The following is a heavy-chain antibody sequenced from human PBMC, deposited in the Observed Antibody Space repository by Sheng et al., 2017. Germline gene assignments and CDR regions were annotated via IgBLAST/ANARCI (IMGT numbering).Heavy chain of an antibody. J-gene: IGHJ4*02. V-gene: IGHV1-69*02. CDR2: IIPILGIA. Sequence: QVQLVQSGAEVKKPGSSVKVSCKASGGTFSSYTISWVRQAPGQGLEWMGRIIPILGIANYAQKFQGRVTITADKSTSTAYMELSSLRSEDTAVYYCARAEGLEMATMGYWGQGTLVTVSS. CDR3: ARAEGLEMATMGY. CDR1: GGTFSSYT. D-gene: IGHD5-12*01.